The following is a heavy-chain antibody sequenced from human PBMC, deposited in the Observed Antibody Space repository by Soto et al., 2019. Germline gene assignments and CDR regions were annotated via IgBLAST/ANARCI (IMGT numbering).Heavy chain of an antibody. CDR1: GDSISTYY. V-gene: IGHV4-59*12. J-gene: IGHJ4*02. D-gene: IGHD2-2*01. CDR2: VYYSGST. Sequence: SETLSLTCTVSGDSISTYYWTWIRQPPGKELEWIGLVYYSGSTNYNPSLKSRVTISVDTPNNQFSLKLSSVTAADTAVYYCARGRLLPAVNFDYWGQGTLVTVSS. CDR3: ARGRLLPAVNFDY.